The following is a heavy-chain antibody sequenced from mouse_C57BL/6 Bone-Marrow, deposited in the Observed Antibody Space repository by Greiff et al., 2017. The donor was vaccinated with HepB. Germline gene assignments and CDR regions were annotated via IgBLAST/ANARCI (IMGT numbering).Heavy chain of an antibody. J-gene: IGHJ3*01. CDR1: GYTFTTYP. V-gene: IGHV1-47*01. D-gene: IGHD2-4*01. Sequence: QVQLQQSGAELVKPGASVKMSCKASGYTFTTYPIEWVKQNHGKSLEWIGNFHPYNDDTNYNEKFKGKATLTVEKSSSTVYLELSRLTSDDSAVYYCARGDDYGRGAWFAYWGQGTLVTVSA. CDR2: FHPYNDDT. CDR3: ARGDDYGRGAWFAY.